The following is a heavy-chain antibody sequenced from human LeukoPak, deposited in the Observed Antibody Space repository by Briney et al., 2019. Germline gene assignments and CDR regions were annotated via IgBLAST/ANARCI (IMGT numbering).Heavy chain of an antibody. CDR2: IYHSGST. J-gene: IGHJ4*02. CDR1: GGSISSGGYY. CDR3: ARGVTLGGTTNYFDY. Sequence: PSETLSLTCTVSGGSISSGGYYWSWIRQPPGKGLEWIGYIYHSGSTYYNPSLKSRVTISVDRSKNQFSLKLSSVTAADTAVYYCARGVTLGGTTNYFDYWGQGTLVTVSS. V-gene: IGHV4-30-2*01. D-gene: IGHD3-10*01.